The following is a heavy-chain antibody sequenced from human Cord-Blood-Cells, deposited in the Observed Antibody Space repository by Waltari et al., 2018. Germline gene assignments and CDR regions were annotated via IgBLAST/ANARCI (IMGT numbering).Heavy chain of an antibody. CDR1: GYTLTEVS. CDR3: ATDQIAARPGYYYYYYMDV. CDR2: FDPEDGET. V-gene: IGHV1-24*01. J-gene: IGHJ6*03. Sequence: QVQLVQSGAEVKKPGASVKVSCKVSGYTLTEVSIHWVRQASGKGLEWMGGFDPEDGETIYAQKFQGRVTMTEDTSTDTAYMELRSLRSEDTAVYYCATDQIAARPGYYYYYYMDVWGKGTTVTVSS. D-gene: IGHD6-6*01.